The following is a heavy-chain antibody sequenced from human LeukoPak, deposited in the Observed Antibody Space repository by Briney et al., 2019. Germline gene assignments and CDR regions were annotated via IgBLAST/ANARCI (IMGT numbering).Heavy chain of an antibody. CDR2: ISSSGSTI. Sequence: GGSLRLSCAASGFTFNTYAMSWVRQAPGEGLEWVSYISSSGSTIYYADSVKGRFTISRDNAKNSLYLQMNSLRAEDTAVYYCARDQGRRGVDYFDYWGQGTLVTVSS. V-gene: IGHV3-48*03. J-gene: IGHJ4*02. CDR1: GFTFNTYA. CDR3: ARDQGRRGVDYFDY. D-gene: IGHD1-1*01.